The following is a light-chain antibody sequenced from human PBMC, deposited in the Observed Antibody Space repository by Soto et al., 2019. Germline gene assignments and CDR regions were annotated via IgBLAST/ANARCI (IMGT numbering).Light chain of an antibody. CDR1: ETITNR. CDR2: DAS. J-gene: IGKJ1*01. V-gene: IGKV1-5*01. Sequence: DLPMTQSPSTLSSFLRVRVSITCRASETITNRLAWYQQKPGKAPKVLIYDASNLESGVPSRFSGSRSGTEFILTISSLQPDDFATYYCQHYGGMWTFGQGTKVDIK. CDR3: QHYGGMWT.